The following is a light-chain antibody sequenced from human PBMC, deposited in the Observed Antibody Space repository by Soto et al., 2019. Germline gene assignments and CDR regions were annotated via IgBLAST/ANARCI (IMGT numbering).Light chain of an antibody. CDR3: SSYTDSSNYV. Sequence: QSVLTQPASVSGSPGQSITISCTGTSSDLSIYNYVSWYQQQPGKAPKLMIYQVTNRPSGVSNRFSGSSSRNTASLTISGLQAEDEADYYCSSYTDSSNYVFGTGTKLTVL. V-gene: IGLV2-14*01. CDR1: SSDLSIYNY. CDR2: QVT. J-gene: IGLJ1*01.